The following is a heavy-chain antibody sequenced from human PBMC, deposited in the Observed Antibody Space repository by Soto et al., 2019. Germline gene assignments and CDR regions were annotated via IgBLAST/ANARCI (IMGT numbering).Heavy chain of an antibody. CDR1: GFSLSTDGVG. CDR2: IYWDDDK. J-gene: IGHJ5*02. D-gene: IGHD6-19*01. Sequence: QITLKESGPTLVKPTQTLTLTCSFSGFSLSTDGVGVGWIRQPPGKALEWLALIYWDDDKRYSPSLTSRLNITKDTSKNQVVLTMTNMDPVDTATYYCAPRLVVDGTLRRFSWGQGTLVTVSS. CDR3: APRLVVDGTLRRFS. V-gene: IGHV2-5*02.